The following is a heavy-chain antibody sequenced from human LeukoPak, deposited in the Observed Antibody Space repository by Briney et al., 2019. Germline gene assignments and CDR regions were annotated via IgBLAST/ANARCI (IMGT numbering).Heavy chain of an antibody. CDR2: INPQSGGT. Sequence: ASVKVSCMASGYTFTDYFIHWVRQAPGEGLEWMGGINPQSGGTKYAQNFLGRVDMTRDTSTTTVHIELNSLTSDDTAVYYCARGIARNSRSCWYAHFDYWGQGTLGTVSS. J-gene: IGHJ4*02. CDR1: GYTFTDYF. V-gene: IGHV1-2*02. D-gene: IGHD6-19*01. CDR3: ARGIARNSRSCWYAHFDY.